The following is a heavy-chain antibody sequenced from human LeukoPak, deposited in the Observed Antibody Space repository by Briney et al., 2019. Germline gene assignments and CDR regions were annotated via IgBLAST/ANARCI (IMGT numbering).Heavy chain of an antibody. V-gene: IGHV4-59*08. D-gene: IGHD6-6*01. Sequence: SETLSPTCTVSGGSLGGNCWNWIRQSPESGLEWIGRIYSGRTNYNPSFKSRVTISVDTSKNQFSVKLTSVTAADTAVYYCARLGLAARPNPFDLWGRGTLVTVSS. CDR1: GGSLGGNC. CDR3: ARLGLAARPNPFDL. CDR2: IYSGRT. J-gene: IGHJ2*01.